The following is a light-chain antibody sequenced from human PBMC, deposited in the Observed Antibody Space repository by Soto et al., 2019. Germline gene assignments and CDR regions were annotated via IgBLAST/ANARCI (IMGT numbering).Light chain of an antibody. V-gene: IGLV2-23*01. J-gene: IGLJ3*02. CDR2: EGS. CDR3: CSYAGTTTWV. Sequence: QSALTQPASVSGSPGQSITISCTGTSSDVGSYNLVSWYQQRPGKAPQLMIYEGSKRPSGVSNRFSGSKSGNTASLTISGLQAEDEADYFCCSYAGTTTWVFGGGTKLTVL. CDR1: SSDVGSYNL.